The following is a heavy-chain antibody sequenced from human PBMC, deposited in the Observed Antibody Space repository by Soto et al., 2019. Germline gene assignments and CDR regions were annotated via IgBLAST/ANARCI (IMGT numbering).Heavy chain of an antibody. V-gene: IGHV1-69*13. CDR1: GGTFSSYA. D-gene: IGHD3-10*01. CDR3: AKDRRITMVRGVLRAFDS. Sequence: ASVKVSCKASGGTFSSYAISWVRQAPGQGLEWMGGIIPIFGTANYAQKFQGRVTITADESTSTAYMELNSLRAEDTAVYYCAKDRRITMVRGVLRAFDSWGQGNLVTVSS. J-gene: IGHJ4*01. CDR2: IIPIFGTA.